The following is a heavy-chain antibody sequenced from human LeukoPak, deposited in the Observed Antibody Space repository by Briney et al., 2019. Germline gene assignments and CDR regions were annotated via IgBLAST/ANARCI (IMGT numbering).Heavy chain of an antibody. V-gene: IGHV3-30*04. Sequence: GGSLRLSCAASGFTFSSYVMHWVRQAPGKGLEWGAVISYDGSNKYYADAVKGRFTSSRDNSKNTLYLQMNSLRAEDTAVYYCARDPTRGYSYGYRSYYYYGMDVWGQGTTVTVSS. CDR3: ARDPTRGYSYGYRSYYYYGMDV. CDR2: ISYDGSNK. J-gene: IGHJ6*02. CDR1: GFTFSSYV. D-gene: IGHD5-18*01.